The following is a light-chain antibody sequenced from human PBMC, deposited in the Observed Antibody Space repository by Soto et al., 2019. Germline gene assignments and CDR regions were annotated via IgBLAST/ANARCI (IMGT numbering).Light chain of an antibody. J-gene: IGKJ4*01. CDR2: GAS. CDR1: QSVRSSH. V-gene: IGKV3-20*01. CDR3: QQNSSSPLT. Sequence: EIVLTQSPGTLSLSPGERATLSCRASQSVRSSHLAWYQQMPGQGPRLLIYGASNRATGIPDRFRGSGSGTDFTLTINILEPEDFAVYYCQQNSSSPLTFGGGTKVEIK.